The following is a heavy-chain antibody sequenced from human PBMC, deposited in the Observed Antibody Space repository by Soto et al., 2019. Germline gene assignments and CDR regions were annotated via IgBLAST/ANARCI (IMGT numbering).Heavy chain of an antibody. D-gene: IGHD2-2*01. Sequence: QVQLVQSGAEVKKPGASVKVSCKASGYTFTSYAMHWVRQAPGQRLEWMGWINAGNGNTKYSQKFQGRVTITRDTSASTAYMALSSLRSEDTAVYYCARTYCSSPSCYAGGDNYFDYWGQGTLVTVSS. V-gene: IGHV1-3*01. CDR1: GYTFTSYA. CDR2: INAGNGNT. CDR3: ARTYCSSPSCYAGGDNYFDY. J-gene: IGHJ4*02.